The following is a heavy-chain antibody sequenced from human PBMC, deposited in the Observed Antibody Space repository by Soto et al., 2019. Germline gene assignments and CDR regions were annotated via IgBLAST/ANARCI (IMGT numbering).Heavy chain of an antibody. Sequence: GGSLRLSCAASGFISSTYSMNWVRQAPGKGLEWVSIISVSSNYIYYADSVKGRFTISRDNAKNSVYLQMNSLRAEDSAVYFCAREVAGYTSGWYYFDYWGQGALVAVS. CDR2: ISVSSNYI. CDR3: AREVAGYTSGWYYFDY. V-gene: IGHV3-21*01. CDR1: GFISSTYS. D-gene: IGHD6-19*01. J-gene: IGHJ4*02.